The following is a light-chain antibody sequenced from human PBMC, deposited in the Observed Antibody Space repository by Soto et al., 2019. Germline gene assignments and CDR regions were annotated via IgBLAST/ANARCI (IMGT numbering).Light chain of an antibody. V-gene: IGKV1-12*01. CDR3: QQAKSFPLT. CDR1: QDINRW. CDR2: AAS. Sequence: DIEMTQSPSSVSASVGDRVTITCRASQDINRWLAWYQQKPGKAPNLLIYAASTLQGGVPPRFSGSGTGTDFTLTINRLQPEDFATYYCQQAKSFPLTLGGGTKVEIK. J-gene: IGKJ4*01.